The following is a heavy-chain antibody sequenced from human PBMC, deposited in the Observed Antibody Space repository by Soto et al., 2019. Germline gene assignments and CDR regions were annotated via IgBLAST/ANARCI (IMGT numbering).Heavy chain of an antibody. CDR3: ARKAAAGTGFDY. Sequence: QVQLQESGPGLVKPSQTLSLTCTVSGGSISSGDYYWSWIRQPPGKGLEWIGYIYYSGSTYYNPSRKSRXXIXVXRSKNQVSLKLSSVTAADTAVYYCARKAAAGTGFDYWGQGTLVTVSS. D-gene: IGHD6-13*01. V-gene: IGHV4-30-4*01. CDR2: IYYSGST. CDR1: GGSISSGDYY. J-gene: IGHJ4*02.